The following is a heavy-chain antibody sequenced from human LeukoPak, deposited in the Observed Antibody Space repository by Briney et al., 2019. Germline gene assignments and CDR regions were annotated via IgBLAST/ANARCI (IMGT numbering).Heavy chain of an antibody. J-gene: IGHJ4*02. Sequence: ASVKVSCKASGYTFTGYYMHWVRQAPGQGLEWMGWINPNSGGTNCAQKFQGRVTMTRDTSISTAYMELSRLRSDDTAVYYCARVQYQLPRPGPFDYWGQGTLVTVSS. D-gene: IGHD2-2*01. V-gene: IGHV1-2*02. CDR2: INPNSGGT. CDR3: ARVQYQLPRPGPFDY. CDR1: GYTFTGYY.